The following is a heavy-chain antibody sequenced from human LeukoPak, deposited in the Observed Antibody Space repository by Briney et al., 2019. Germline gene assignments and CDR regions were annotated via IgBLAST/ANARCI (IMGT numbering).Heavy chain of an antibody. V-gene: IGHV3-30*02. Sequence: PGGSLRLPCAASGFTFSSYGMHWVRQAPGKGLEWVAFIRYDGSNKYYADSVKGRFTISRDNSKNTLYLQMNSLRAEDTAVYYCAKQGDSSGPRAFDIWGQGTMVTVSS. D-gene: IGHD3-22*01. CDR2: IRYDGSNK. J-gene: IGHJ3*02. CDR1: GFTFSSYG. CDR3: AKQGDSSGPRAFDI.